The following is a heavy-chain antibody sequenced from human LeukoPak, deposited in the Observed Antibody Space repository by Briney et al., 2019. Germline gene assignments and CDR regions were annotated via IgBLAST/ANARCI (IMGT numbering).Heavy chain of an antibody. Sequence: SETLSLTCTVSGGSISSSSYYWGWIRQPPGKGLERIGSIYYSGSTYYNPSHKSRVTISVDTSKNQFSLRLSSVTAADTAVYYCARDESGRTPYYYFYYMDVWGKGTTVTVSS. J-gene: IGHJ6*03. CDR2: IYYSGST. CDR1: GGSISSSSYY. V-gene: IGHV4-39*07. CDR3: ARDESGRTPYYYFYYMDV. D-gene: IGHD5-12*01.